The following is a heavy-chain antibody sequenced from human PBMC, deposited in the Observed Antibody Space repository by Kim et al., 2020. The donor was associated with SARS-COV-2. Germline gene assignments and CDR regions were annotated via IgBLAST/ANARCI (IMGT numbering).Heavy chain of an antibody. V-gene: IGHV3-23*01. J-gene: IGHJ1*01. Sequence: GGSLRLSCAASGFTFSSYAMSWVRQAPGKGLEWVSAISGSGGSTYYADSGKGRFTIARDNSKNTLYLQMNSLRAEDTAVYYCGKDPYTTIWGYFQHWGQGPLVPVSS. CDR1: GFTFSSYA. CDR3: GKDPYTTIWGYFQH. CDR2: ISGSGGST. D-gene: IGHD2-2*01.